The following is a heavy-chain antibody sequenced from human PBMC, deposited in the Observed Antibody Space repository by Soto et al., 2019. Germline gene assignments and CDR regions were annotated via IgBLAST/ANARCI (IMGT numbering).Heavy chain of an antibody. CDR2: ISAYNGNT. CDR1: GYTFTSYG. CDR3: ATDLGPMVRGVIITFSPFDY. V-gene: IGHV1-18*01. D-gene: IGHD3-10*01. Sequence: ASVKVSCKASGYTFTSYGISWVRQAPGQGLEWMGWISAYNGNTNYAQKLQGRVTMTTDTSTSTAYMELRSLRSDDTAVYYCATDLGPMVRGVIITFSPFDYWGQGTLVTVSS. J-gene: IGHJ4*02.